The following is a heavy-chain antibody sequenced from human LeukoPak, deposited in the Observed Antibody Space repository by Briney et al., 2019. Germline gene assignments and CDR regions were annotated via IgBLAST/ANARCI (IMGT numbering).Heavy chain of an antibody. J-gene: IGHJ4*02. V-gene: IGHV4-30-2*01. CDR1: GGSISSGGYY. D-gene: IGHD2-8*01. Sequence: PSETLSLTCTVSGGSISSGGYYWSWIRQPPGKGLEWIGYIYHSGSTYYNPSLKSRVTISVDRSKNQFSLKLSSVTAADTAVYYCARQGYCTNGVCYSFDYWGQGTLVTVFS. CDR2: IYHSGST. CDR3: ARQGYCTNGVCYSFDY.